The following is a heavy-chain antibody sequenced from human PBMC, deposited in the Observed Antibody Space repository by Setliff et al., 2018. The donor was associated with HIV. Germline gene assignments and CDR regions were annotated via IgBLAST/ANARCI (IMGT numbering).Heavy chain of an antibody. CDR2: IYYSGST. CDR1: GGSISSSSYY. V-gene: IGHV4-39*07. J-gene: IGHJ5*02. Sequence: ETLSLTCTVSGGSISSSSYYWGWIRQPPGKGLEWIGSIYYSGSTYYNPSLKSRVTISVDTSKNQFSLKLSSVTAADTAVYYCARDGFTNWFDPWGQGTLVTVSS. CDR3: ARDGFTNWFDP.